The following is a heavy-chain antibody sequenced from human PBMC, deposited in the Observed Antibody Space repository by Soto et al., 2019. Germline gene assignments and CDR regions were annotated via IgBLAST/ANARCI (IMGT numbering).Heavy chain of an antibody. J-gene: IGHJ4*02. CDR2: IDPSDSYT. CDR1: GYSFTSYW. V-gene: IGHV5-10-1*01. Sequence: GEALKISCKGSGYSFTSYWISWVRQLPGKGLEWMGRIDPSDSYTNYSPSFQGHVTISADKSISTAYLQWSSLKASDTAMYYCARHPRDRRSSCDYSGQGTLDIVSS. CDR3: ARHPRDRRSSCDY.